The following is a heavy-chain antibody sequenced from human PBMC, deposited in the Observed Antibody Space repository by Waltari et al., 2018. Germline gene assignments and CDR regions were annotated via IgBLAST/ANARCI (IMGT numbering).Heavy chain of an antibody. D-gene: IGHD2-15*01. CDR1: AGSISSYY. V-gene: IGHV4-59*01. CDR3: ARDSVDYYYYYMDV. J-gene: IGHJ6*03. Sequence: QVQLQESGPGLVKPSETLSLTCTVSAGSISSYYWSWIRQPPGKGLEWIGYIYYSGSNNDSATIKSRVTISVETSKNQFSLKRNSVTAADTAVYYCARDSVDYYYYYMDVWGKGTTVTVSS. CDR2: IYYSGSN.